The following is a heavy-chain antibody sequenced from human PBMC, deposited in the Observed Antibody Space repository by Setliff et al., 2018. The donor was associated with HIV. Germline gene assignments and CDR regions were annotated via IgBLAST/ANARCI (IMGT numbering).Heavy chain of an antibody. D-gene: IGHD6-13*01. V-gene: IGHV4-38-2*02. CDR3: AREGSSTWPDQGYFDL. Sequence: SETLSLTCAASGYSINSGFSRAWIRQPPGQGPQWIGSIYQSGSIYYNPSLQSRVTISVDSSKNQFSLNLFSVTAADTAVYYCAREGSSTWPDQGYFDLWGRGTLVTVSS. CDR1: GYSINSGFS. J-gene: IGHJ2*01. CDR2: IYQSGSI.